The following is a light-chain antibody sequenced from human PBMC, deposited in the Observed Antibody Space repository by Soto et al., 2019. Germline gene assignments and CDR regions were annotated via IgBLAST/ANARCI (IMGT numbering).Light chain of an antibody. CDR1: QSVSSGY. CDR3: QQYGSSPPVT. J-gene: IGKJ3*01. CDR2: ETS. Sequence: EIVLTQSTGTLSLSPGERATLSCRASQSVSSGYLAWYQQKPGQPPRVLIYETSSRATGIPDRFSGSGSGTDFTLTISSLETEDFAVYYCQQYGSSPPVTFGPGTRVDI. V-gene: IGKV3-20*01.